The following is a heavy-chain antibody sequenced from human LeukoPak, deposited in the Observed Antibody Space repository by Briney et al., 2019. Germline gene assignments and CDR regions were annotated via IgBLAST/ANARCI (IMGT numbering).Heavy chain of an antibody. V-gene: IGHV3-23*01. CDR3: AKPTLPYSSSWFDAFDI. CDR1: GFTFSSYA. CDR2: ISGSGGST. Sequence: GGSLRLSCAASGFTFSSYAMSWVRQAPGKGLEWVSAISGSGGSTYYADSVKGRFTISRDNSKNTLYLQMNSLRAEDTAVYYCAKPTLPYSSSWFDAFDIWGQGTMVTVSS. J-gene: IGHJ3*02. D-gene: IGHD6-13*01.